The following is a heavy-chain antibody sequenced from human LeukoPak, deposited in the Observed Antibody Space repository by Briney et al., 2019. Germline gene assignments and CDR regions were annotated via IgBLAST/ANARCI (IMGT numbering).Heavy chain of an antibody. CDR2: ISGSGGST. D-gene: IGHD3-22*01. CDR3: AKDPITMIVVPDAFDI. J-gene: IGHJ3*02. Sequence: PVGSPRLSCAASGFTFSSYAMSWVRQAPGKGLEWVSAISGSGGSTYYADSVKGRFTISRDNSKNTLYLQMNSLRAEDTAVYYCAKDPITMIVVPDAFDIWGQGTMVTVSS. V-gene: IGHV3-23*01. CDR1: GFTFSSYA.